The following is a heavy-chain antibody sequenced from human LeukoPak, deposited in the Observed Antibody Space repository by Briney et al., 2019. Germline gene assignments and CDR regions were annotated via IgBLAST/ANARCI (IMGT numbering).Heavy chain of an antibody. J-gene: IGHJ4*02. CDR3: AREIRVVPAAPSSFDY. CDR2: ISSDGTSK. V-gene: IGHV3-30-3*01. CDR1: GFTLSSYW. D-gene: IGHD2-2*01. Sequence: GGSLRLSCAASGFTLSSYWMHWVRQAPGKGLEWVAVISSDGTSKYYADSVKGRFTISRDNSKNTLYLQMNSLRAEDTAVYYCAREIRVVPAAPSSFDYWGQGTLVTVSS.